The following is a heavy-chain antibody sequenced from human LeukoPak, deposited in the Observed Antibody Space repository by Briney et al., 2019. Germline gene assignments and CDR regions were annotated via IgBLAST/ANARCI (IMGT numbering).Heavy chain of an antibody. J-gene: IGHJ6*02. D-gene: IGHD3/OR15-3a*01. V-gene: IGHV3-13*01. CDR1: GFTLSDYD. CDR2: FGSAGDK. Sequence: PGGSLRLSCAASGFTLSDYDIHWVRQPIGKGLDWVSGFGSAGDKYHAGSERGRFTISREDAENSVYLQMNGLRPEDTAIHYCARAKRETSTRPWTSGMDVWGQGTRVTVFS. CDR3: ARAKRETSTRPWTSGMDV.